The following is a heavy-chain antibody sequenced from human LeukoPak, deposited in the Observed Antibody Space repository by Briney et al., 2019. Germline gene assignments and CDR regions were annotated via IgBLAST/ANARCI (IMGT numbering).Heavy chain of an antibody. D-gene: IGHD6-19*01. J-gene: IGHJ4*02. Sequence: ASVKVSCKASGYTFTGYYMHWVRQAPGQGLEWMGWINPNSGGTNYAQKFQGRVTMTRDTSISTAYMELSRLRSDDTAVYYCARVSLKWLVRKSYFDYWDQGTLVTVSS. CDR1: GYTFTGYY. V-gene: IGHV1-2*02. CDR2: INPNSGGT. CDR3: ARVSLKWLVRKSYFDY.